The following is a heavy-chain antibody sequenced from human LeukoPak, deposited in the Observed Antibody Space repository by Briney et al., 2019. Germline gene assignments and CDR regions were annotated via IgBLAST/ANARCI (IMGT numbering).Heavy chain of an antibody. CDR3: ARDLDY. Sequence: SGGSLRLSCAASGFTVSSNYMSWVRQAPGKGLEYVSAISSNGGSTYYANSVKGRFTISRDNSKNTLYLQMGSLRAEDMAVYYCARDLDYWGQGTLVTVSS. J-gene: IGHJ4*02. CDR1: GFTVSSNY. CDR2: ISSNGGST. V-gene: IGHV3-64*01.